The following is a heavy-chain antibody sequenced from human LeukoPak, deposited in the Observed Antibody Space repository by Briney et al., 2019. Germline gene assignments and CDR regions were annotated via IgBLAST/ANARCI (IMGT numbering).Heavy chain of an antibody. CDR3: ARVQQYDKFDY. Sequence: GGSLGLSCAASGFTFSSYAMSWVRQAPGKGLEWVSAISGSGGSTYYADSVKGRFTISRDNSKNTLYLQMNSLRAEDTAFYYCARVQQYDKFDYWGQGTLVTVSS. V-gene: IGHV3-23*01. D-gene: IGHD3-22*01. CDR2: ISGSGGST. J-gene: IGHJ4*02. CDR1: GFTFSSYA.